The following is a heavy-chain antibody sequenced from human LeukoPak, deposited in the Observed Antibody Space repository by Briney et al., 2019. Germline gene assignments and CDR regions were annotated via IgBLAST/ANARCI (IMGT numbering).Heavy chain of an antibody. CDR2: INAGNGNT. V-gene: IGHV1-3*01. CDR3: ARVGKRGGYCSSTSCPPPPYGMDV. D-gene: IGHD2-2*01. J-gene: IGHJ6*02. Sequence: EASVKVSCKASGYTFTSYAMHWVRQAPGQRLEWMGWINAGNGNTKYSQKFQGRVTITRDTSASTAYMELSSLRSEDTAVYYCARVGKRGGYCSSTSCPPPPYGMDVWGQGTTVTVSS. CDR1: GYTFTSYA.